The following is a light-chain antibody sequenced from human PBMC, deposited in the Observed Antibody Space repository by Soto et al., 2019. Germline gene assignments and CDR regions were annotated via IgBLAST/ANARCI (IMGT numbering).Light chain of an antibody. J-gene: IGKJ1*01. CDR2: DAS. CDR3: HQYNTHPPT. Sequence: DIQMTQSPPTLSSSVGDRVTLTCRASQSISGWLAWYQQKPGKAPKLLIYDASTLESGVPSRFSGSGSGTEFTLTISSLQPEDFATYSCHQYNTHPPTFGQGTKVEI. CDR1: QSISGW. V-gene: IGKV1-5*01.